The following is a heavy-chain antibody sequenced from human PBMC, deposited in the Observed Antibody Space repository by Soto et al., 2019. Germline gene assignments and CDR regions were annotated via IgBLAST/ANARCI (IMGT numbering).Heavy chain of an antibody. J-gene: IGHJ4*02. CDR1: GGTFSSYA. V-gene: IGHV1-69*13. D-gene: IGHD6-13*01. Sequence: SVKVSCKASGGTFSSYAISWVRQAPGQGLEWMGGIIPIFGTANYAQKFQDRVTLAADESSGTAYMELRSLRSEDTAVYYCAVRIPADGTFDFWGQGTPVTVSS. CDR2: IIPIFGTA. CDR3: AVRIPADGTFDF.